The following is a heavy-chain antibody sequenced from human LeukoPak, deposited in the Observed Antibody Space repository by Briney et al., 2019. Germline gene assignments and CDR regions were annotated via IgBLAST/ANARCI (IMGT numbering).Heavy chain of an antibody. Sequence: GASVKVSCKASGYTFTGYHMHWVRQAPGQGLEWMGWINPNSGGTNYAQKFQGWVTMTRDTSISTAYMELSRLRSDDTAVYYCARQRGRYYYGSGSLVYWGQGTLVTVSS. CDR2: INPNSGGT. CDR1: GYTFTGYH. J-gene: IGHJ4*02. D-gene: IGHD3-10*01. CDR3: ARQRGRYYYGSGSLVY. V-gene: IGHV1-2*04.